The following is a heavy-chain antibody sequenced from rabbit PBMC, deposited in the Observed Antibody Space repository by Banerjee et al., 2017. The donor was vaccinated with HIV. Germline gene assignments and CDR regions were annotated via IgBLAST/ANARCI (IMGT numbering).Heavy chain of an antibody. V-gene: IGHV1S40*01. CDR2: IYTGSSGST. CDR3: ARDRGYAGYAGYGYALYYFDL. Sequence: QSLEESGGDLVKPGASLTLTCTASGFSFSSNYYMCWVRQAPGKGLEWIACIYTGSSGSTYYASWAKGRFTISKTSSTTVTLQMTSLTAADTATYFCARDRGYAGYAGYGYALYYFDLWGQGTLVTVS. J-gene: IGHJ4*01. D-gene: IGHD6-1*01. CDR1: GFSFSSNYY.